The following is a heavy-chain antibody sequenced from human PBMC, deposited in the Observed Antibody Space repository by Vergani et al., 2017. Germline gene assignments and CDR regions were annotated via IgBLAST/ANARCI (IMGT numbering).Heavy chain of an antibody. CDR2: IYTSGST. CDR3: ARGGSYDFWSGLDGMDV. J-gene: IGHJ6*02. D-gene: IGHD3-3*01. V-gene: IGHV4-61*02. Sequence: QVQLQESGPGLVKPSQTLSLTCTVSGGSISSGSYYWSWIRQPAGKGLEWIGRIYTSGSTNYNPSLKSRVTLSVDTSKNQFSLKLSSVTAADTAVYYCARGGSYDFWSGLDGMDVWGQGTTVTVSS. CDR1: GGSISSGSYY.